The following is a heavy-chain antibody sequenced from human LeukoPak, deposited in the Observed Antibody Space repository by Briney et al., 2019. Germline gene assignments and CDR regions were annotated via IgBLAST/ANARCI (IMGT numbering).Heavy chain of an antibody. D-gene: IGHD1-26*01. V-gene: IGHV4-39*07. J-gene: IGHJ4*02. Sequence: SETLSLTCTVSGGSISTSSYYWGWIRQPPGKGLECIGNIYYSGSTYYNPSLKSRVTISVDTSKNQFSLKLSSVTAADTAVYYCARGEDPNDYWGQGTLVTVSS. CDR2: IYYSGST. CDR1: GGSISTSSYY. CDR3: ARGEDPNDY.